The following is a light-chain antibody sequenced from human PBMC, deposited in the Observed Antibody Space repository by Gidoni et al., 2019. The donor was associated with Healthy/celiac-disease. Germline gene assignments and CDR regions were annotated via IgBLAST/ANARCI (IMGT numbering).Light chain of an antibody. CDR3: QQYDNLPLT. CDR2: DAS. CDR1: QDSSNY. Sequence: DLQMTQSPSSLSASVGDRVTITCQASQDSSNYLNWYQQKPGKAPKLLIYDASNLETGVPSRFSGSGSGTDFTFTISSLQPEDIATYYCQQYDNLPLTCGGGTKVEIK. V-gene: IGKV1-33*01. J-gene: IGKJ4*01.